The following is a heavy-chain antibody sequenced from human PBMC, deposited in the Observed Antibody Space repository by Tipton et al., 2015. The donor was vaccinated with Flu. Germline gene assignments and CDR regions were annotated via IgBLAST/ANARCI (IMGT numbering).Heavy chain of an antibody. D-gene: IGHD6-13*01. CDR2: IKQDGSEK. CDR3: ATAIAAPGTS. CDR1: EFTFRNYW. J-gene: IGHJ5*02. V-gene: IGHV3-7*01. Sequence: GSLRLSCSASEFTFRNYWMHWVRQAPGKGLEWVANIKQDGSEKYYLDSVKGRFTISRDNAKNSLFLQMNSLRAEDTAIYYCATAIAAPGTSWGRGTLVTVSS.